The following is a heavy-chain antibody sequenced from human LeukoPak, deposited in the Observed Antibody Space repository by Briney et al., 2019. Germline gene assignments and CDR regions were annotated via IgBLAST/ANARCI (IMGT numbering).Heavy chain of an antibody. J-gene: IGHJ5*02. D-gene: IGHD3-10*01. CDR3: AREGTMIRGIKNWFDP. Sequence: SETLSLACAVYGGSFSGYYWSWIRQPPGKGLEWIGEINHSGSTNYNPSLKSRVTISVDTSKNQFSLKLSSVTAADTAVYYCAREGTMIRGIKNWFDPWGQGTLVTVSS. V-gene: IGHV4-34*01. CDR2: INHSGST. CDR1: GGSFSGYY.